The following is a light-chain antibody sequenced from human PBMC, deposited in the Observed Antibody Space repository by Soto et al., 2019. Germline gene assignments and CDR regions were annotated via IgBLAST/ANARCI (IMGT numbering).Light chain of an antibody. Sequence: QSVLTQPASVSGSPGQSITISCTGTSSDLGNYNLVSWYQQHPGKVPKLILFEVNKRHSGVSARFHGSKSGNTASLTISGLQAEDEADYYCCSFTSSNTHVFGTVTKGT. CDR3: CSFTSSNTHV. CDR2: EVN. V-gene: IGLV2-23*02. J-gene: IGLJ1*01. CDR1: SSDLGNYNL.